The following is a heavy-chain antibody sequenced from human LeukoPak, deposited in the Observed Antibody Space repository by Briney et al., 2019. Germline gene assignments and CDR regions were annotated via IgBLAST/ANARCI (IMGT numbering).Heavy chain of an antibody. Sequence: GGSLRLSCAASGSILSSYGMNWARQDPGKGREWVSSISGSISYIYYADSVKGRFTIPRDNAKKSLYLQMNSLRAEDTAVYYCARDMSEYYNSSGYRVFWGQGTLVTVSS. CDR2: ISGSISYI. D-gene: IGHD3-22*01. CDR1: GSILSSYG. V-gene: IGHV3-21*01. J-gene: IGHJ4*02. CDR3: ARDMSEYYNSSGYRVF.